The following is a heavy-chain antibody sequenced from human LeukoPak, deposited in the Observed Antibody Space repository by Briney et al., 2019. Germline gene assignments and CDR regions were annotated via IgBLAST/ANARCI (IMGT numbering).Heavy chain of an antibody. Sequence: GSLRLSCAAPGFTFSSYSMNWFRQAPGKGLEWVSYISSSRSTIYYADSVKGRLTISRDNAKNSLYLQMNSLRAEDTAVYYCARVKGYCSSTSCPNPHYYYYYMDVWGKGTTVTVSS. CDR1: GFTFSSYS. D-gene: IGHD2-2*01. J-gene: IGHJ6*03. V-gene: IGHV3-48*01. CDR2: ISSSRSTI. CDR3: ARVKGYCSSTSCPNPHYYYYYMDV.